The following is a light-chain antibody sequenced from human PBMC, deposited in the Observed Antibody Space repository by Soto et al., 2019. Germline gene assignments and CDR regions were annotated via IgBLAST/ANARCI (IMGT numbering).Light chain of an antibody. CDR1: QSVSSTY. Sequence: EIVLTQSPGTLSLSPGERATLSCGASQSVSSTYLAWYQQKPGQAPRLLIYGASSRATGIPDRFSGSGSGTDFTLTISRLEPEDFAVYYCQQYVSSPFTFGPGTKVDIK. CDR3: QQYVSSPFT. CDR2: GAS. J-gene: IGKJ3*01. V-gene: IGKV3-20*01.